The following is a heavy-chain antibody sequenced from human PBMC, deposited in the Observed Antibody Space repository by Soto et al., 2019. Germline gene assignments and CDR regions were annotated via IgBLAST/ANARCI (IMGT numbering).Heavy chain of an antibody. J-gene: IGHJ3*02. D-gene: IGHD2-15*01. CDR3: ATTLAGYCRGGSCFRQHDAFDI. V-gene: IGHV4-34*01. CDR1: AGSFSGYY. CDR2: INHSGST. Sequence: QVQLPQWGTGLLKPSETLSLTSAVYAGSFSGYYWSWIRQPQEKVLDLLGEINHSGSTNYNPSLNGRVTISVDTSKNQYSLKLSSVTASDTDVYYCATTLAGYCRGGSCFRQHDAFDIWGQGTMVTVSS.